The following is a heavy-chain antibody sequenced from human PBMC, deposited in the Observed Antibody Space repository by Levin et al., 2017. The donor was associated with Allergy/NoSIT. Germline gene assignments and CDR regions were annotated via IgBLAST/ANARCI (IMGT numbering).Heavy chain of an antibody. V-gene: IGHV1-18*01. CDR2: ISAYNSKT. CDR3: ARNSYYDSSGNPDY. CDR1: GYTFSGYG. D-gene: IGHD3-22*01. Sequence: ASVKVSCKASGYTFSGYGITWVRQAPGQGLEWMGWISAYNSKTNYAQNLQDRVTMTTDTSTSTAYMELRSLRSDDTAVYYCARNSYYDSSGNPDYWGQGTLVTVSS. J-gene: IGHJ4*02.